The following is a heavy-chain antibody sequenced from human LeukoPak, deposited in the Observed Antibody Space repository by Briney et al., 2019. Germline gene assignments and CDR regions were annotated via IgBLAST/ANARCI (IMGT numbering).Heavy chain of an antibody. CDR2: ISHSGSII. CDR3: ARVYAAFDF. CDR1: GISFSDYY. D-gene: IGHD2-2*01. Sequence: GGSLRLSCAVSGISFSDYYMSWIRQAPGKELEWVSYISHSGSIIFYADSVKGRFTISRDNAKNSLYMQMNSLRAEDTDMYYCARVYAAFDFWGQGTLVSISS. J-gene: IGHJ4*02. V-gene: IGHV3-11*01.